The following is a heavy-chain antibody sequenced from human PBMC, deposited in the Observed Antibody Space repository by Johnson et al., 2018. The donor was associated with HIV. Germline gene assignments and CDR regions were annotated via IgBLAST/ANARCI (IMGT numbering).Heavy chain of an antibody. CDR2: INWHGGST. D-gene: IGHD3-10*01. Sequence: VQLVESGGGVVRPGGSLRLSCAASGFTFYNYAMSWVRQTPGKGLEWVSGINWHGGSTGYADSVKGRFTISRDNTKNSVYLQMNSLRAEDTAVYYCARDRVWFGELYAFDIWGQGTMVTVSS. CDR3: ARDRVWFGELYAFDI. V-gene: IGHV3-20*04. J-gene: IGHJ3*02. CDR1: GFTFYNYA.